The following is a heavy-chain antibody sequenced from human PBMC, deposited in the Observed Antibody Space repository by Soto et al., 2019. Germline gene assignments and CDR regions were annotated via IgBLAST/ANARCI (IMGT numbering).Heavy chain of an antibody. V-gene: IGHV3-33*01. CDR3: ARDGADYLQLKYYFDY. D-gene: IGHD4-17*01. J-gene: IGHJ4*02. Sequence: QVQLVESGGGVVRPGRSLRLSCAASGFTFSSYGMHWVRQAPGKGLEWVARIWYDASNKYYAASVKGRFTISRDNSKNTLYLQMNSLKAEDTAVYYCARDGADYLQLKYYFDYWGQGTLVTVSS. CDR2: IWYDASNK. CDR1: GFTFSSYG.